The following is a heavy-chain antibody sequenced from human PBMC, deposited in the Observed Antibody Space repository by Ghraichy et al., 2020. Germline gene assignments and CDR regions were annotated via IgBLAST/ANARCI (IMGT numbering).Heavy chain of an antibody. D-gene: IGHD2-15*01. Sequence: GGSLRLSCAASGFTFSSYGMHWVRQAPGKGLEWVAVIWYDGSNKYYADSVKGRFTISRDNSKNTLYLQMNSLRAEDTAVYYCARVNCSGGSCFIDYWGQGTLVTVSS. J-gene: IGHJ4*02. V-gene: IGHV3-33*01. CDR1: GFTFSSYG. CDR3: ARVNCSGGSCFIDY. CDR2: IWYDGSNK.